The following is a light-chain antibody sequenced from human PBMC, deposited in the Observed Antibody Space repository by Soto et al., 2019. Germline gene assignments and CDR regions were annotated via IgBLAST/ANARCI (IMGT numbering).Light chain of an antibody. J-gene: IGKJ2*01. V-gene: IGKV3-20*01. CDR1: QSVNSN. CDR2: DAS. CDR3: QQYGSSRYT. Sequence: EIVMTQSPATLSVSPGERATLSCRASQSVNSNLAWYRQKPGQAPRLLISDASSRASGIPDRFSGSGSGTEFTLTISRLEPEDFAVYYCQQYGSSRYTFGQGTKLEIK.